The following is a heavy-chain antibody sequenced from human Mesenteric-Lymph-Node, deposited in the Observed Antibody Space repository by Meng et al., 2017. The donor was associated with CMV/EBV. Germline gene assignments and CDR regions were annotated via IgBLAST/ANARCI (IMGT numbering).Heavy chain of an antibody. CDR3: AKDWAHSTEGPLYSFFYGMDV. CDR2: IRFDGGSK. D-gene: IGHD3-16*01. J-gene: IGHJ6*02. CDR1: GMSLNNYG. Sequence: GGSLRLSCAASGMSLNNYGMHWVRQAPGKGLEWVAFIRFDGGSKYFAESVKGLFTISRDHSKNTLYLQMSSLRTEDTAVYYCAKDWAHSTEGPLYSFFYGMDVWGQGTTVTVSS. V-gene: IGHV3-30*02.